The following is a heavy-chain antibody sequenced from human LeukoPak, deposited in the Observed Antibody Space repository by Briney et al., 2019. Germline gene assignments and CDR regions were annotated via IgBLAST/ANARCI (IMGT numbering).Heavy chain of an antibody. CDR3: ARRKDFWSGYY. V-gene: IGHV4-34*01. Sequence: SVTLSLTCAVYGGSFSGYYWSWIRQPPGKGLEWIGEINHSGSTNYNPSLKSRVTISVDTSKNQFSLKLSSVTAADTAVYYCARRKDFWSGYYWGQGTLVTVSS. J-gene: IGHJ4*02. CDR2: INHSGST. CDR1: GGSFSGYY. D-gene: IGHD3-3*01.